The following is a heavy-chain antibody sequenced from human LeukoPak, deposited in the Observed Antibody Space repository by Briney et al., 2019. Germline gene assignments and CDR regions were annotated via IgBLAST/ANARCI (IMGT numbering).Heavy chain of an antibody. Sequence: SVKVSCKASGGTFSSYAISWVRQAPGQGLEWMGGIIPIFGTANYAQKFQGRVTITADESTSTAYMELSSLRSEDTAVYYCARVSSLIRMGATGWFDPWGQGTLVTVSS. CDR2: IIPIFGTA. CDR1: GGTFSSYA. V-gene: IGHV1-69*13. J-gene: IGHJ5*02. D-gene: IGHD1-26*01. CDR3: ARVSSLIRMGATGWFDP.